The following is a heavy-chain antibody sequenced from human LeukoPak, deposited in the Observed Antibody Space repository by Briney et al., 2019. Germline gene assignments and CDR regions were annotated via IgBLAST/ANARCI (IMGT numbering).Heavy chain of an antibody. V-gene: IGHV4-34*01. CDR1: GGSFSGYY. CDR2: INHSGST. D-gene: IGHD2-2*01. Sequence: SETLSLTCAVYGGSFSGYYWSWIRQPPGKGLEWIGEINHSGSTNYNPSLKSRVTISVDTSKNQFSLKLSSVTAADTAVYYCARGREELVVPAYYFDYWGQGTLVTVSS. J-gene: IGHJ4*02. CDR3: ARGREELVVPAYYFDY.